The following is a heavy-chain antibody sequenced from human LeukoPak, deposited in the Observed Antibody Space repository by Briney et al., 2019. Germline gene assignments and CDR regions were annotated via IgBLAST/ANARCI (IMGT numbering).Heavy chain of an antibody. D-gene: IGHD3-9*01. CDR3: ATSVRYSDWSFFRLAY. CDR2: FHPEDGET. V-gene: IGHV1-24*01. Sequence: ASVKVSCKVSGYTPTELSMHWVRQAPGKGLEWMGGFHPEDGETIYAQKFQGRVTMTEDTSTDTAYMELRGLRSDDTAVYYCATSVRYSDWSFFRLAYWGQGTQVTVSS. CDR1: GYTPTELS. J-gene: IGHJ4*02.